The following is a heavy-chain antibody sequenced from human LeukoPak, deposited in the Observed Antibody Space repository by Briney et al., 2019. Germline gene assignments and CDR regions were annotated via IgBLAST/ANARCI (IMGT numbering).Heavy chain of an antibody. V-gene: IGHV3-30*02. J-gene: IGHJ5*02. Sequence: GGSLRLSCIASGFTFKAQGMHWVRQAPGKGREWVAFIRFDGSDKYYGDSVKGRFTISRDNSKNTLYLQMNSLRTEDTAVYYCANIPVPGDIVDQWGQGTLVTVSS. CDR3: ANIPVPGDIVDQ. CDR1: GFTFKAQG. D-gene: IGHD5-12*01. CDR2: IRFDGSDK.